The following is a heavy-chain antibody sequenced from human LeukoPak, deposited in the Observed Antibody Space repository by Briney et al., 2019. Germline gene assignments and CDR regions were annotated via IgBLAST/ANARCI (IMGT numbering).Heavy chain of an antibody. CDR1: GFTFSSYS. D-gene: IGHD3-16*01. J-gene: IGHJ4*02. Sequence: GGSLRLSCAASGFTFSSYSMNWVRQAPGKGLEWVSSISPSSTYIYYADSLKGRFTISRDNAKNSLYLQMNSLRAEDTAVYYCARGIWGSYVDYWGQGTLVTVSS. CDR2: ISPSSTYI. V-gene: IGHV3-21*04. CDR3: ARGIWGSYVDY.